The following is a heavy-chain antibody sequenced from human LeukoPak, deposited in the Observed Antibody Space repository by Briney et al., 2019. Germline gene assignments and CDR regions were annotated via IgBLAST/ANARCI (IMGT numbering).Heavy chain of an antibody. J-gene: IGHJ6*03. CDR2: ISAYNGNT. CDR1: GYTFTSYG. V-gene: IGHV1-18*01. CDR3: ARDDCSSNRCYEGPYMDV. D-gene: IGHD2-2*01. Sequence: GASVKVSCKASGYTFTSYGISWVRQAPGQGLEWMGWISAYNGNTNYAQKLQGRVTMTTDTSTITAYMELRSLRSDDTAVYYCARDDCSSNRCYEGPYMDVWGKGTTVTISS.